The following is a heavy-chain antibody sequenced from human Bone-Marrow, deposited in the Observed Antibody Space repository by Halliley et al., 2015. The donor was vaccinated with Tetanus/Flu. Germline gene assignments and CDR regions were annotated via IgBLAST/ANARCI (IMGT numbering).Heavy chain of an antibody. V-gene: IGHV3-23*01. D-gene: IGHD6-19*01. Sequence: LGWVSAIRAAAFPYYADAVKGRFTISRDDSKNTVYLQINDLRAEDTAIYYCAKDGVGSSGWHYDSWGQGTLVTVSS. J-gene: IGHJ4*02. CDR2: IRAAAFP. CDR3: AKDGVGSSGWHYDS.